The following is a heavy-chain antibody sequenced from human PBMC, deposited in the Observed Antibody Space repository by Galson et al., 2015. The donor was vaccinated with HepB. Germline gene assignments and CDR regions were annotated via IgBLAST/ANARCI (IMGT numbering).Heavy chain of an antibody. CDR2: ISSSSSYI. D-gene: IGHD6-19*01. J-gene: IGHJ4*02. Sequence: SLRLSCAASGFTFSSYSMNWVRQAPGKGLEWVSSISSSSSYIYYADSVKGRFTISRDNAKNSLYLQMNSLRAEDTAVYYCARDGMIAVAFFLVPRELDYWGQGTLVTVSS. CDR1: GFTFSSYS. CDR3: ARDGMIAVAFFLVPRELDY. V-gene: IGHV3-21*01.